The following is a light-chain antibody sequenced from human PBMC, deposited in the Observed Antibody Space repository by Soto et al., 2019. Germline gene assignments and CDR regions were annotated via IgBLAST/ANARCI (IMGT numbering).Light chain of an antibody. V-gene: IGLV3-21*02. Sequence: SSELTQPPSVSVAPGQTARITCGGNNIGSKSVHWYQQKPGQAPVLVVDDDSDRPSGIPERFSRSNSGNTAPLTISRVEAGDEADYDCQVWYSSSDHVLFGGGTKLPVL. CDR2: DDS. CDR3: QVWYSSSDHVL. J-gene: IGLJ2*01. CDR1: NIGSKS.